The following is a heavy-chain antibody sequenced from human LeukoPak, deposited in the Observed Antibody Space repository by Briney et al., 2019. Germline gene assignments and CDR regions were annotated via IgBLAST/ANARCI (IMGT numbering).Heavy chain of an antibody. CDR2: ISAYNGNT. CDR1: GYTFTRYG. J-gene: IGHJ4*02. Sequence: ASVKGACQASGYTFTRYGISWVRQPPGQGLEWMGWISAYNGNTNYAQKLQGRVTMNTDTSTSTAYMELRSLRSDDTAVYYCARDRAVPAAYFDYWGQGTLVTVSS. CDR3: ARDRAVPAAYFDY. D-gene: IGHD2-2*01. V-gene: IGHV1-18*01.